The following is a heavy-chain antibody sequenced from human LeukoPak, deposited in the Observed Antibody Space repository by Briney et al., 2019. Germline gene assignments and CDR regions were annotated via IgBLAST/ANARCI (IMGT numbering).Heavy chain of an antibody. J-gene: IGHJ4*02. CDR2: IYYSGNT. Sequence: GSLRLSCAASGFTFSSYGMSWVRQPPGKGLEWIGSIYYSGNTYYNPSLKSPVTLSIDTSKNHFSLKLNSVTAADTAVYYCARVRGSAAIGGPWTPDYFDYWGPGPLVIVSS. CDR1: GFTFSSYG. D-gene: IGHD2-15*01. V-gene: IGHV4-39*02. CDR3: ARVRGSAAIGGPWTPDYFDY.